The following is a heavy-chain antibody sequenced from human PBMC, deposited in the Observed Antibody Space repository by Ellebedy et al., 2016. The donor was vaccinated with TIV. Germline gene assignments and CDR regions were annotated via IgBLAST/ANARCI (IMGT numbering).Heavy chain of an antibody. J-gene: IGHJ6*03. D-gene: IGHD2-2*02. CDR2: MNPNSGNT. V-gene: IGHV1-8*01. Sequence: ASVKVSCXASGYTFTSHDINWVRQATGQGLEWMGWMNPNSGNTGYAQKFQGRVTMTRNTSISTAYMELSSLRSEDTAVYYCARGQVVPAAIGYYYYYMDVWGKGTTVTVSS. CDR1: GYTFTSHD. CDR3: ARGQVVPAAIGYYYYYMDV.